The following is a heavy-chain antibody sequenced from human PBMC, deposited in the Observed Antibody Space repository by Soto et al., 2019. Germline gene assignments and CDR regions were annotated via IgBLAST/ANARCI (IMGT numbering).Heavy chain of an antibody. J-gene: IGHJ4*02. CDR1: GFTFSSYS. CDR2: IKQDRSAK. V-gene: IGHV3-7*01. CDR3: ARDYYKYYDSSGYYRSPAY. Sequence: PGGSLRLSCAASGFTFSSYSMNWVRQAPGKGLEWVANIKQDRSAKYYADSVKGRFTISRDNSRNTLFLQMNSLRAEDTAVYYCARDYYKYYDSSGYYRSPAYWGQGTQVTVSS. D-gene: IGHD3-22*01.